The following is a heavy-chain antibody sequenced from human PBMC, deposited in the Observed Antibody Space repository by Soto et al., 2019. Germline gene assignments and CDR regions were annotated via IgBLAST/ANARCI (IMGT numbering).Heavy chain of an antibody. J-gene: IGHJ4*02. V-gene: IGHV1-18*01. CDR1: GYTLTTYS. Sequence: QVQLVQSGAEVKKPGASVKVSCKAAGYTLTTYSVSWVRQAPGQGLEWVGWISAYNDHTNYAQKFQGRVTMTTDTSTSTAYMELRSLRSDDTAVYYCARDTYFDYWGQGTLVTVSS. CDR2: ISAYNDHT. CDR3: ARDTYFDY.